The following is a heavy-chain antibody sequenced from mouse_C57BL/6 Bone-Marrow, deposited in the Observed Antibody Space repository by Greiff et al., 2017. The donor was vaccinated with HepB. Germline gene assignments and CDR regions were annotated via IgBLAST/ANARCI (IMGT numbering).Heavy chain of an antibody. D-gene: IGHD2-10*02. CDR2: ISDGGSYT. CDR1: GFTFSSYA. J-gene: IGHJ2*01. CDR3: ARYGNFHY. Sequence: EVKLVESGGGLVKPGGSLKLSCAASGFTFSSYAMSWVRQTPEKRLEWVATISDGGSYTYYPDNVKGRFTISRDNAKNNLYLQMSHLKSEDTAMYYCARYGNFHYWGQGTTLTVSS. V-gene: IGHV5-4*03.